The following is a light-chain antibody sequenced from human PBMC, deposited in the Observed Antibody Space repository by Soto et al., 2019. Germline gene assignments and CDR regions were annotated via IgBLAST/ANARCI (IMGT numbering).Light chain of an antibody. J-gene: IGLJ3*02. CDR2: GNT. CDR3: QSYRL. V-gene: IGLV1-40*01. Sequence: QSVLTQPPSVSGAPGQRVTISCTGSSSDIGAGYDVQWYQQLPGTAHKLLIYGNTNRPSGVPDRFSGSKSGTSASLAITGLQAEDEADYYCQSYRLFGGGTKLTVL. CDR1: SSDIGAGYD.